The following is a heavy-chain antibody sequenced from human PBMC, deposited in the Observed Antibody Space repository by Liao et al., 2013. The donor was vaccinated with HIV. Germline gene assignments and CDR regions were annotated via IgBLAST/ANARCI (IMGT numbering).Heavy chain of an antibody. CDR2: IHPTGNT. D-gene: IGHD1-14*01. CDR1: GAFY. CDR3: ARGTDFDY. V-gene: IGHV4-4*07. Sequence: QVQVQESGPGVVKPSESLSLTCTVSGAFYWSWLRQSAGKGLQWIGRIHPTGNTNYNPSLRSRVIISVDSSTNRFTLQVISVTAADTAVYYCARGTDFDYWGPGTQVTVSS. J-gene: IGHJ4*02.